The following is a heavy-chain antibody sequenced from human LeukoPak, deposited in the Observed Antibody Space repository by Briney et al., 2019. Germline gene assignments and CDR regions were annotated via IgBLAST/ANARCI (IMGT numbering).Heavy chain of an antibody. J-gene: IGHJ4*02. CDR2: ISYDGSNK. D-gene: IGHD3-22*01. V-gene: IGHV3-30-3*01. CDR3: ARGVNDYYDSSAPFDY. CDR1: GFTFSSYA. Sequence: GGSLRLSCAASGFTFSSYAMHWVCQAPGKGLEWVAVISYDGSNKYYADSVKGRFTISRDNSKNTLYLQMNSLRAEDTAVYYCARGVNDYYDSSAPFDYWGQGTLVTVSS.